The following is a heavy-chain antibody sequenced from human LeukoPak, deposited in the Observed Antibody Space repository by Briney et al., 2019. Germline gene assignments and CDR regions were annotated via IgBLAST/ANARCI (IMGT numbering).Heavy chain of an antibody. J-gene: IGHJ4*02. Sequence: SETLSLTCAVSGGSISSNNYYWGWIRQPPGKGLEGIGSFYYSGITYYNPSLKSRVTISVDTSKNQFSLKLSSVNAADTAVYYCARHGDTSSWYVAYWGQGTLVTVSS. V-gene: IGHV4-39*01. CDR1: GGSISSNNYY. CDR2: FYYSGIT. CDR3: ARHGDTSSWYVAY. D-gene: IGHD6-13*01.